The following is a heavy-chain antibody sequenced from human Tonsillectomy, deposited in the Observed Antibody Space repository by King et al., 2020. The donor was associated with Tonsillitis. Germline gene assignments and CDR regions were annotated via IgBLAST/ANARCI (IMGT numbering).Heavy chain of an antibody. CDR3: ARGFRGPDAFDI. V-gene: IGHV3-7*01. J-gene: IGHJ3*02. Sequence: VQLVQSGGGLVQPGGSLRLSCAASGFTFSSYWMSWVRQAPGKGLEWVSNIKHDGSEKYYVDSVKGRFTISRDNAKNSLYLQMNSLRAEDTAVFYCARGFRGPDAFDIWGQGTMVTVSS. CDR2: IKHDGSEK. D-gene: IGHD3-16*01. CDR1: GFTFSSYW.